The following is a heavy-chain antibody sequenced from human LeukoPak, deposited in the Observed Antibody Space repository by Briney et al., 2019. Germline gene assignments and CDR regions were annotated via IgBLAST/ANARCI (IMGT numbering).Heavy chain of an antibody. CDR3: AKDRSIGTYYTFDH. D-gene: IGHD1-26*01. J-gene: IGHJ4*02. CDR2: ISGSGDSR. V-gene: IGHV3-23*01. CDR1: GFTFNNYG. Sequence: GGSLRLSCAASGFTFNNYGLSWVRQAPGKGLEWVSWISGSGDSRDYADPVKGRFTVSGDHSKNTLYLQMSSLTAADTAVYYCAKDRSIGTYYTFDHWGQGTLVTVSS.